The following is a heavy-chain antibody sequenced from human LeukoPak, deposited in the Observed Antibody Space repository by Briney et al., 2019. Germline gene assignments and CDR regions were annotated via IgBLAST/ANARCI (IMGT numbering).Heavy chain of an antibody. CDR2: IYYGGST. CDR3: ARGDYYDSSAPYYYGIDV. J-gene: IGHJ6*02. Sequence: PSETLSLTSTVSGGSISTYYWSWIRHPPGKGLEWIGYIYYGGSTNYNPSLKSRVTISVDTSKNQFSLKLSFVTAADTAVYYCARGDYYDSSAPYYYGIDVWGQGTTVTVSS. CDR1: GGSISTYY. D-gene: IGHD3-22*01. V-gene: IGHV4-59*08.